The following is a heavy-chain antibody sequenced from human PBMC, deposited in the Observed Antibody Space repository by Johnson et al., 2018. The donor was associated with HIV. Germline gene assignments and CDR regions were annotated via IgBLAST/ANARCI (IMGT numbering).Heavy chain of an antibody. CDR1: GFTFDDYA. D-gene: IGHD3-22*01. CDR2: ISWNSGSI. Sequence: VQLVESGGGLVQPGRSLRLSCAASGFTFDDYAMHWVRQAPGKGLEWVSGISWNSGSIGYADSLKGRFTISRDNAKNSLYLQMSSLRVEDPALYYCAKARDYDSSGYFSLLSVGEGPDAFDIWGQGTMVTVSS. J-gene: IGHJ3*02. V-gene: IGHV3-9*01. CDR3: AKARDYDSSGYFSLLSVGEGPDAFDI.